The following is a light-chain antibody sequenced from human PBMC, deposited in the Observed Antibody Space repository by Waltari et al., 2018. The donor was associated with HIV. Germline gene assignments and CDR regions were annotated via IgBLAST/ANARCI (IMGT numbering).Light chain of an antibody. Sequence: DILLTQSPPFLAASVGDRVTISCRASQGSRSYLAWFQQKTGIAPKLLIVGATTLQSGVPSRFSGSGSGTQFTLTINSLQPEDFATYYCQQHNTYPLTFGPGT. CDR3: QQHNTYPLT. CDR1: QGSRSY. V-gene: IGKV1-9*01. CDR2: GAT. J-gene: IGKJ3*01.